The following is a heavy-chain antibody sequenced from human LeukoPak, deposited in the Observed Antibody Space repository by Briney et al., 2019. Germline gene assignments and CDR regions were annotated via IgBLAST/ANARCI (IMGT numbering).Heavy chain of an antibody. V-gene: IGHV1-69*05. CDR1: GGTFSSYA. D-gene: IGHD3-16*01. CDR3: ARGSGEYGGAAEYFQH. J-gene: IGHJ1*01. CDR2: IIPIFGTA. Sequence: SVKASCKASGGTFSSYAISWVRQAPGQGLEWMGGIIPIFGTANYAQKFQGRVTITTDEPTSTAYMELSSLRSEDTAAYYCARGSGEYGGAAEYFQHWGQGTLVTVSS.